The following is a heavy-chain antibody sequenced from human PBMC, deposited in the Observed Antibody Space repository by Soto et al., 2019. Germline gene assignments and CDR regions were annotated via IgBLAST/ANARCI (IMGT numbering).Heavy chain of an antibody. Sequence: GGSLRLSCAASGFTFDDYAMHWVRQAPGKGLEWVSGVNWNSGRIGYADSVKGRFTTSRDNAKTSLFLQMNSLRAEDTALYYCAKDRGSGSYAANYYYYGMDVWGQGTTVTVSS. CDR1: GFTFDDYA. V-gene: IGHV3-9*01. D-gene: IGHD3-10*01. J-gene: IGHJ6*02. CDR2: VNWNSGRI. CDR3: AKDRGSGSYAANYYYYGMDV.